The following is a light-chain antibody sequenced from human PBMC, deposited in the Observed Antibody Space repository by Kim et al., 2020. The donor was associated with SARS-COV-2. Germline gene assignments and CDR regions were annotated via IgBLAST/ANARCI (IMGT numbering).Light chain of an antibody. CDR2: GAS. J-gene: IGKJ1*01. CDR3: QQYNNWQWT. CDR1: QSVSSN. V-gene: IGKV3-15*01. Sequence: EIVMTQSPATLSVSPGERATLSCRASQSVSSNLAWYQQKPGQAPRLLIYGASTRATGIPARFSGSGYGTEFTLTISSLQSEDFAVYYCQQYNNWQWTFGQGTKVDIK.